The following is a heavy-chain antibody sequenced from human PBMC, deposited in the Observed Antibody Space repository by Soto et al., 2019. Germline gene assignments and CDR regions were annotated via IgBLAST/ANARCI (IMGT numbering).Heavy chain of an antibody. CDR1: GFSFSTYA. J-gene: IGHJ4*02. V-gene: IGHV3-23*01. CDR2: ITDDGGST. D-gene: IGHD2-2*01. Sequence: EVQLLEAGGGLRQPGGSLRLSCAPSGFSFSTYAMSWVRQAPGKGLEWVSAITDDGGSTFHADSVKGRFTISRDNAKNTLYLQMSSLRAEDTAIYYCATGSSSSRPYFFDYWGQGTLVTVSS. CDR3: ATGSSSSRPYFFDY.